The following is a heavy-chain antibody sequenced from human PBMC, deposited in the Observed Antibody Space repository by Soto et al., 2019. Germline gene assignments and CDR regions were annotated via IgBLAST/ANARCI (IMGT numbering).Heavy chain of an antibody. CDR1: GYTLTELS. Sequence: QVQLVQSGAEVKKPGASVKVSCKVSGYTLTELSMHWVRQAPGKGLEWMGGFDPEDGETIYAQKFQGRVTMTEDTSTDTAYMELSSLRSEDTAVYYCATDLFRLPYDYIPRRIDDYWGQGTLVTVSS. J-gene: IGHJ4*02. D-gene: IGHD3-16*01. CDR2: FDPEDGET. CDR3: ATDLFRLPYDYIPRRIDDY. V-gene: IGHV1-24*01.